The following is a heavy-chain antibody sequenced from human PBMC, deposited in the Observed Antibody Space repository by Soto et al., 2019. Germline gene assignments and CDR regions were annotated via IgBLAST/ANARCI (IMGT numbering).Heavy chain of an antibody. Sequence: GGSLRLSCAASGFAFKSYEMNWVRQAPGKGLEWISYISSSGTTINYAESVKGRFTISRDNAKNSLSLEMTSLRTDDTGVYYCARTDAQTRGYTYGVRTVSENRFYYYYGMDVWGQGTRVTVYS. D-gene: IGHD5-18*01. CDR3: ARTDAQTRGYTYGVRTVSENRFYYYYGMDV. CDR1: GFAFKSYE. J-gene: IGHJ6*02. CDR2: ISSSGTTI. V-gene: IGHV3-48*03.